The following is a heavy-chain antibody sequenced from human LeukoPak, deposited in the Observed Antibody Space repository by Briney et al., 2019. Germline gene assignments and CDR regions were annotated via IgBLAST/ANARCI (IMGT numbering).Heavy chain of an antibody. V-gene: IGHV1-2*02. CDR3: ARSGIDY. J-gene: IGHJ4*02. D-gene: IGHD3-10*01. CDR2: INPNSGGT. CDR1: GYTFTGYY. Sequence: AAVTVSFMASGYTFTGYYMHWVRQAPGQGLAWMGWINPNSGGTNYAQKFQGRVTMTRDTSISTAYMELSRLRSDDTAVYYCARSGIDYWGQGTQVTVSS.